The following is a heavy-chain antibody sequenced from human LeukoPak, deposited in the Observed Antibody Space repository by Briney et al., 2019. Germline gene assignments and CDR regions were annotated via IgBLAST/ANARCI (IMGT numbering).Heavy chain of an antibody. CDR3: ARDQRYCSSSSCPWEPFDY. J-gene: IGHJ4*02. CDR1: GFTVSRDW. V-gene: IGHV3-7*05. D-gene: IGHD2-2*01. Sequence: GRSLRLAWAASGFTVSRDWMSWGRQAPGKGREWVAKIKQEGSEKYYVDSVKSRFTISTDNAKNSLYLQMNSLSAEDTAVYYCARDQRYCSSSSCPWEPFDYWGQGTLVTVSS. CDR2: IKQEGSEK.